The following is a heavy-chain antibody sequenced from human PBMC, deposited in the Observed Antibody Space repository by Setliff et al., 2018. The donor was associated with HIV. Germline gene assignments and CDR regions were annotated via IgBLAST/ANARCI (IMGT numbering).Heavy chain of an antibody. CDR1: GGSISSGVYY. CDR3: ARVCPPVRYNFWSGYYPKAGYFDY. D-gene: IGHD3-3*01. V-gene: IGHV4-31*03. CDR2: IHYSGSI. Sequence: PSETLSLTCTVSGGSISSGVYYWSWIRHHPGKGLEWIGYIHYSGSIYYNPSLKSRVTISVDTSKNQFSLKLSSVTAADTAVYYCARVCPPVRYNFWSGYYPKAGYFDYWGQGALVTGLL. J-gene: IGHJ4*02.